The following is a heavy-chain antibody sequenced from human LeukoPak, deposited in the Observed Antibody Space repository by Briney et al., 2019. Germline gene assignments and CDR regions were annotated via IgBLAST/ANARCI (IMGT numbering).Heavy chain of an antibody. CDR3: AALLGGPHPGY. J-gene: IGHJ4*02. Sequence: GGSLRLSCAASGFTFSSYSLNWVRQAPGKGQEWVSSISISSNYIYYADSVKGRFTISRDNAKNSLYLQMNSLRAEDTAVYYCAALLGGPHPGYWGQGTLVTVSS. CDR2: ISISSNYI. CDR1: GFTFSSYS. D-gene: IGHD7-27*01. V-gene: IGHV3-21*01.